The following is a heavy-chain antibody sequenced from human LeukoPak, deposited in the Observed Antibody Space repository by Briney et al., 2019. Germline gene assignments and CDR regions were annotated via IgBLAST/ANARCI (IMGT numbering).Heavy chain of an antibody. Sequence: PSETLSLTCTVSGGSTSSYYWSWIRQPPGKGLEWIGYVFYSGSTNYNPSLKSRVTISVDTSKNQFSLKLSSVTAADTAVYYCARVNYGSGSVGAFDIWGQGTMVTVSS. D-gene: IGHD3-10*01. J-gene: IGHJ3*02. CDR1: GGSTSSYY. V-gene: IGHV4-59*01. CDR3: ARVNYGSGSVGAFDI. CDR2: VFYSGST.